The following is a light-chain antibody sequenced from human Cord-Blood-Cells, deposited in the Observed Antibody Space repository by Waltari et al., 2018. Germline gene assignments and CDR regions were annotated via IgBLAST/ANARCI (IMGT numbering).Light chain of an antibody. CDR1: SSNIGSNT. J-gene: IGLJ3*02. Sequence: QSVLTQPPSASGTPGQRVTISCSGSSSNIGSNTVNWYQQLPGTAPKLLIYSNKQRTSGAPDRFSGSKSGTSASLAISGLQSEDEADYYCAAWDDSLNGWVFGGGTKLTVL. V-gene: IGLV1-44*01. CDR3: AAWDDSLNGWV. CDR2: SNK.